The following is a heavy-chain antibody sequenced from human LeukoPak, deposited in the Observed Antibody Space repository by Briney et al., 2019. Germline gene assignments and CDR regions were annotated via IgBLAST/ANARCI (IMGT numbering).Heavy chain of an antibody. D-gene: IGHD1/OR15-1a*01. Sequence: PGGSLRLSCAASGFNFSAYYMHWVRQAPGKGLEWVALVSNDGGIKYYGASVRGRFTISRDNPENTLYLQMNSLRADDTAVYYCAKGGEQKTFRCGMDSWGQGTLVTVSS. CDR2: VSNDGGIK. CDR3: AKGGEQKTFRCGMDS. V-gene: IGHV3-30*18. CDR1: GFNFSAYY. J-gene: IGHJ4*02.